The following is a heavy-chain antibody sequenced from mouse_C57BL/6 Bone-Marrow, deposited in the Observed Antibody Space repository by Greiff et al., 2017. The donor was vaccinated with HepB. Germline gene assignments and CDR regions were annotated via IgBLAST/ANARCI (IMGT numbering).Heavy chain of an antibody. CDR1: GYTFTSYW. V-gene: IGHV1-52*01. CDR2: IDPSDSET. Sequence: QVQLQQPGAELVRPGSSVKLSCKASGYTFTSYWMHWVKQRPIQGLEWIGNIDPSDSETHYNQKFKDKATLTVDKSSSTAYIQLSSLTSEASAVYYCAREGGVWFAYWGQGTLVTVSA. CDR3: AREGGVWFAY. J-gene: IGHJ3*01.